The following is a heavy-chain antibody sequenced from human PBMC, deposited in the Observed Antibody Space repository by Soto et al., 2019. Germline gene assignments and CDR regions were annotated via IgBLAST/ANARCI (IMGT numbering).Heavy chain of an antibody. CDR3: ARHGEPAAGTFEWAAAPDYYYYGMDV. CDR1: GGSISSSSYY. V-gene: IGHV4-39*01. J-gene: IGHJ6*02. D-gene: IGHD6-13*01. CDR2: IYYSGST. Sequence: SETLSLTCTVSGGSISSSSYYWGWIRQPPGKGLEWIGSIYYSGSTYYNPSLKSRVTISVDTSKNQFSLKLSSVTAADTAVYYCARHGEPAAGTFEWAAAPDYYYYGMDVWGQGTTVTVSS.